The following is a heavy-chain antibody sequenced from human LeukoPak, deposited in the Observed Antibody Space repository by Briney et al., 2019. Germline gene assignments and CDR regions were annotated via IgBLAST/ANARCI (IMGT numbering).Heavy chain of an antibody. Sequence: PGGSLRLSCAASGLTFSSYAMHWVRQAPGKGLEWVAVISYDGSNKYYADSVKGRFTISRDNSKNTLYLQMNSLRAEDTAVYYCARVYLSPRWGQGTLVTVSS. CDR1: GLTFSSYA. J-gene: IGHJ4*02. V-gene: IGHV3-30*04. CDR2: ISYDGSNK. D-gene: IGHD3-16*02. CDR3: ARVYLSPR.